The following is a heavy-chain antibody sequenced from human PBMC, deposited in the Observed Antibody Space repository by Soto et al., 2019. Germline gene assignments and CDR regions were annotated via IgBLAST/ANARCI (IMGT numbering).Heavy chain of an antibody. CDR2: IRSSSSTK. Sequence: GGSLRLSCAASGFTFSAYNMNWVRQAPGKGLEWLSFIRSSSSTKYYADSVKGRSTISRDNSKNMMYMQMDSLRPEDTAVYYCAKEADIVIGPVAGPVAFSFDLWGQGTLVTVSS. CDR1: GFTFSAYN. J-gene: IGHJ4*02. CDR3: AKEADIVIGPVAGPVAFSFDL. V-gene: IGHV3-48*01. D-gene: IGHD2-2*01.